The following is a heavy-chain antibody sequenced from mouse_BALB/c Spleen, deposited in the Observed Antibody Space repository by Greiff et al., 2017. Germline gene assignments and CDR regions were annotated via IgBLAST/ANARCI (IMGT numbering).Heavy chain of an antibody. J-gene: IGHJ3*01. Sequence: DVMLVESGGGLVKPGGSLKLSCAASGFTFSDYYMYWVRQTPEKRLEWVATISDGGSYTYYPDSVKGRFTISRDNAKSNLYLQMSSLKSEDTAMYYCARGVAIDYWGQGTLVTVSA. CDR1: GFTFSDYY. CDR3: ARGVAIDY. V-gene: IGHV5-4*02. CDR2: ISDGGSYT. D-gene: IGHD6-1*01.